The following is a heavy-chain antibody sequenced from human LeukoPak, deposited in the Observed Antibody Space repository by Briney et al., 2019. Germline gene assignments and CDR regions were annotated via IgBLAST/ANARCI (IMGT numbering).Heavy chain of an antibody. V-gene: IGHV3-21*01. CDR2: ITTSSSYI. CDR1: GFTFSSYS. Sequence: GGSLRLSCAASGFTFSSYSLNWVRQAPGKGLEWVSSITTSSSYIYYADSVKGRFTISRDNAKNSLYLQMNSLRAEDTAVYYCARDLGGYSYGSHFDYWGQGTLVTVSS. D-gene: IGHD5-18*01. CDR3: ARDLGGYSYGSHFDY. J-gene: IGHJ4*02.